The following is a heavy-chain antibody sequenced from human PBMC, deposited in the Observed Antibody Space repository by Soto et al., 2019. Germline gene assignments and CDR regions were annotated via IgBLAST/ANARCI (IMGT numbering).Heavy chain of an antibody. CDR2: ICYSGGT. D-gene: IGHD2-2*01. J-gene: IGHJ4*02. CDR3: ARLHCSSTSCPFDY. CDR1: GGSISSYD. Sequence: PWGTLSLTCAVSGGSISSYDWSWIRQAPGKGLEWVGYICYSGGTNYNPSLTSRVTISVDTSKNQFSLKLSSVTAADTAVYYCARLHCSSTSCPFDYWGQGTLVTVS. V-gene: IGHV4-59*08.